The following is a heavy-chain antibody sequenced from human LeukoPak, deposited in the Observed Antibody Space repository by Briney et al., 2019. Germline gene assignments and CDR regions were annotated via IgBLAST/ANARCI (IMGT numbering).Heavy chain of an antibody. D-gene: IGHD4-17*01. V-gene: IGHV4-34*01. CDR3: ARAYPPDDSWNDYGDYVSRLPFDY. Sequence: KPSETLSLTCAVYGGSFSGYYWSWIRQPPGKGLEWIGEINHSGSTNYNPSLKSRVTISVDTSKNQFSLKLSSVTAADTAVYYCARAYPPDDSWNDYGDYVSRLPFDYWGQGTLVTVSS. CDR1: GGSFSGYY. CDR2: INHSGST. J-gene: IGHJ4*02.